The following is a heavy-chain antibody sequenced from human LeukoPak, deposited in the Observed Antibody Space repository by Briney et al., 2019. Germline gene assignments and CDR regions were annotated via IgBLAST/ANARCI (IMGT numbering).Heavy chain of an antibody. Sequence: GGSLRLSCAASGFTFSSYSMNWVRQAPGMGLEWVSSISSSSTYIYYADSVKGRFTFSRDNTKNSLYLQMNSLRAEDTAVYYCARFQGAHYWGQGTLVTVSS. D-gene: IGHD4/OR15-4a*01. CDR1: GFTFSSYS. CDR2: ISSSSTYI. J-gene: IGHJ4*02. V-gene: IGHV3-21*01. CDR3: ARFQGAHY.